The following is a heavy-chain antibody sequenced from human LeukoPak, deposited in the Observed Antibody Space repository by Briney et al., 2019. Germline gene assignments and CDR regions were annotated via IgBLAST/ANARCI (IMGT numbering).Heavy chain of an antibody. Sequence: ASVKVSCKASGYTFTSYGISWVRQAPGQGLEWMAWISAYNGNTKYAQKLKGRVTMTTDKATNTAYLELRSLRSEDTAMYYCARDSVVVVPAATMSNYYGMDVWGQGNTVTVSS. D-gene: IGHD2-2*01. CDR2: ISAYNGNT. CDR1: GYTFTSYG. J-gene: IGHJ6*02. V-gene: IGHV1-18*01. CDR3: ARDSVVVVPAATMSNYYGMDV.